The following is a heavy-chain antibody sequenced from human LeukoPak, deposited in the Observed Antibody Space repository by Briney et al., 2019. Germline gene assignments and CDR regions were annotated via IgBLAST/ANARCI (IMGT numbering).Heavy chain of an antibody. J-gene: IGHJ6*02. Sequence: GGSLRLSCAASGFTVSSNYMSWVRQAPGKGLEWVSIIYSGGNTYYADSVRGRFTISRDNSKNTLFLQMNSLRAEDTAIYYCVRDRTTVTTIYYYYGMDVWGQGTTVTVSS. V-gene: IGHV3-53*01. CDR1: GFTVSSNY. D-gene: IGHD4-17*01. CDR3: VRDRTTVTTIYYYYGMDV. CDR2: IYSGGNT.